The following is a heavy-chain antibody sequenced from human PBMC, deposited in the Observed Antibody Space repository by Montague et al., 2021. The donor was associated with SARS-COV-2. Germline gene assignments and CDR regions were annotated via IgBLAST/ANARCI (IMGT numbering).Heavy chain of an antibody. CDR2: IGSSSSYI. Sequence: SLRLSCAASGFTFSSFSMNWVRQAPGKGLEWVAIIGSSSSYIYYADSVXGRFTISRDNAKNSLYLQMNSLRGEGTAIYYCAREAAPQYCAGGSCYQPEDYWGQGTQVTVSS. D-gene: IGHD2-15*01. J-gene: IGHJ4*02. CDR3: AREAAPQYCAGGSCYQPEDY. CDR1: GFTFSSFS. V-gene: IGHV3-21*01.